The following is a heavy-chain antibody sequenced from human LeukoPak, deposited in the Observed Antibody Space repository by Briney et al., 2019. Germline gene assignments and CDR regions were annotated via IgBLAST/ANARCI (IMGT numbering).Heavy chain of an antibody. CDR1: GFTFSSYG. Sequence: GRSLRLSCAASGFTFSSYGMHWVRQDPGKGLEWVAVIWYDGSNKYYADSVKGRFTISRDNSKNTLYLQMNSLRAEDTAVYYCARDLQLWFEPYYYYYGMDVWGKGTTVTVSS. V-gene: IGHV3-33*01. D-gene: IGHD5-18*01. J-gene: IGHJ6*04. CDR2: IWYDGSNK. CDR3: ARDLQLWFEPYYYYYGMDV.